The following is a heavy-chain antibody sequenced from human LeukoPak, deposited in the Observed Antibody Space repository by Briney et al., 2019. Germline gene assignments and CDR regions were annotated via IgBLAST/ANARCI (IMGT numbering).Heavy chain of an antibody. CDR1: GYIFTSSY. D-gene: IGHD6-19*01. V-gene: IGHV5-51*01. J-gene: IGHJ4*02. CDR3: ARRVGLVRDFDH. Sequence: GESLKISREGSGYIFTSSYIGWVRQMPGKGLEWMGIIYPGDSETRYSPSFQGQVTISADKSINTAYLQWSSLRASDTAIYYCARRVGLVRDFDHWGQGTLVTVSS. CDR2: IYPGDSET.